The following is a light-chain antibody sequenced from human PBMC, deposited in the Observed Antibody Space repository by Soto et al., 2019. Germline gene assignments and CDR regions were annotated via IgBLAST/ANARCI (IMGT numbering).Light chain of an antibody. J-gene: IGKJ4*01. CDR2: GAS. Sequence: EIVMTQSPATLSVSPGERATLSCRASQSVRSNLAWYQQKPGQAPRLLIYGASTRATGIPARFSGSGSGTELTLTISSLQSEDFAVYYCQQYNNWPPLTFGGGTKVAIK. CDR1: QSVRSN. V-gene: IGKV3-15*01. CDR3: QQYNNWPPLT.